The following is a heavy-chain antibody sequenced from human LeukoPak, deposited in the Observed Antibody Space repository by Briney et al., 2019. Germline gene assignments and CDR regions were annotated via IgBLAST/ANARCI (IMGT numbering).Heavy chain of an antibody. D-gene: IGHD3-22*01. CDR2: INPNSGGT. J-gene: IGHJ4*02. V-gene: IGHV1-2*06. CDR3: ARGGPYYYDSSGYYIGY. CDR1: GYTFTVYY. Sequence: GASVKVSCKASGYTFTVYYIHWVRQAPGQGLEWMGRINPNSGGTNYAQKFQGRVTMTRDTSISIVYVELSRLRSDDTAVYYCARGGPYYYDSSGYYIGYWGQGTLVTVSA.